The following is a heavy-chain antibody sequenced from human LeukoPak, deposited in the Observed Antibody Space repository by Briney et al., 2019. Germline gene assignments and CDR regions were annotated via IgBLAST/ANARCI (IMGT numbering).Heavy chain of an antibody. Sequence: TGGSLRLSCAASGLTFSSDWMHWVRQAPGKGLEWVAVIWYDGSNKYYADSVKGRFTISRDNSKNTLYLQMNSLRAEDTAVYYCARDSARYCSSTSCMYYFDYWGQGTLVTVSS. V-gene: IGHV3-33*08. D-gene: IGHD2-2*01. CDR2: IWYDGSNK. CDR3: ARDSARYCSSTSCMYYFDY. CDR1: GLTFSSDW. J-gene: IGHJ4*02.